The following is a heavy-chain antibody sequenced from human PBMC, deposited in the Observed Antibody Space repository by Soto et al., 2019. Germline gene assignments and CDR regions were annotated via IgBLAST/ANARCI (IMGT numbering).Heavy chain of an antibody. CDR1: GFTFSSYA. Sequence: GGSLRLSCSASGFTFSSYAMHWVRQAPGKGLEYVSAISSNGGSTYYADSVKGRFTISRDNSKNTLYLQMSSLRAEDTAVYYCVKGGDCSSTSCYSGYFDYWGQGTLVTVSS. J-gene: IGHJ4*02. CDR3: VKGGDCSSTSCYSGYFDY. CDR2: ISSNGGST. D-gene: IGHD2-2*01. V-gene: IGHV3-64D*08.